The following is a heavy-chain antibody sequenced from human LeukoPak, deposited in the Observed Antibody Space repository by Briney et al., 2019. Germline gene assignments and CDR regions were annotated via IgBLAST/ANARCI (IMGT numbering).Heavy chain of an antibody. Sequence: GGSLRLSCAASGFSFSTTWMHWVRQAPGKGLVWVSRINSDGSSTFYADSVKGRFTISRDNAKSSLYLQMNSLRAEDTAIYYCARDPYNGNYGDSYYYYMDVWGKGTTVTISS. CDR3: ARDPYNGNYGDSYYYYMDV. D-gene: IGHD1-26*01. J-gene: IGHJ6*03. V-gene: IGHV3-74*01. CDR1: GFSFSTTW. CDR2: INSDGSST.